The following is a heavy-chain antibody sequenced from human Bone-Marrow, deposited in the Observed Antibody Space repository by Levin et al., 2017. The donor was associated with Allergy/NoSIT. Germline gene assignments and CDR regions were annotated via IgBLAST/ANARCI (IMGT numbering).Heavy chain of an antibody. J-gene: IGHJ6*02. CDR2: IIPVFDSP. Sequence: KISCKASGGTFSRLAINWVRQAPGQGLEWVGEIIPVFDSPKNAQKFQGRVTISAASSTSTVDMELSDLRSEDTAVYYCATRLGVAGEGYFYYYGMDVWGQGTTVTVSS. D-gene: IGHD6-19*01. CDR3: ATRLGVAGEGYFYYYGMDV. CDR1: GGTFSRLA. V-gene: IGHV1-69*01.